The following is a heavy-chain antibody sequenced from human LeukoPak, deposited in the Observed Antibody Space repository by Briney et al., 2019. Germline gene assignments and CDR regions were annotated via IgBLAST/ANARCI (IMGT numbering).Heavy chain of an antibody. CDR1: GFTFSSYG. CDR3: AKEEGYCSGGSCYEAPYFQH. D-gene: IGHD2-15*01. CDR2: ISYDGSNK. V-gene: IGHV3-30*18. Sequence: GGSLRLSCAASGFTFSSYGMHWVRQAPGKGLEWVAVISYDGSNKYYADSVKGRFTISRDNSKNTLYLQMNSLRAEDTAVYYCAKEEGYCSGGSCYEAPYFQHWGQGTLVTVSS. J-gene: IGHJ1*01.